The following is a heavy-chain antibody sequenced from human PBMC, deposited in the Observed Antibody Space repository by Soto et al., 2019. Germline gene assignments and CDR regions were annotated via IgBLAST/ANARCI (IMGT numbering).Heavy chain of an antibody. D-gene: IGHD6-19*01. CDR2: IAYDGTYH. V-gene: IGHV3-30*03. Sequence: QMQLVESGGGVVQPGRSVRLSCAASGFTFRAFGMHWVRQAPGKGLEWVAVIAYDGTYHYYADSVKGRFTISRDNSNNXXYLQMSSLRADDTAVYYCARPTFSSGWLGAGAFDSWGQGTLVTVSS. CDR3: ARPTFSSGWLGAGAFDS. J-gene: IGHJ4*02. CDR1: GFTFRAFG.